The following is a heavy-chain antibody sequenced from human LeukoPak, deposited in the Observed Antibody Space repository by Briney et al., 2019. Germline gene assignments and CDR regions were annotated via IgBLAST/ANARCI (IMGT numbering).Heavy chain of an antibody. Sequence: ASVKVSCKTSGFTFTGYYIHWVRQAPGQRFEWLGWINPSTGGTDYAQNLQGRLTLTTDTSTSTAHMDLRSLRSDDTAVYYCARDYYRLDCAYWGQGTLVTVSS. V-gene: IGHV1-2*02. J-gene: IGHJ4*02. CDR2: INPSTGGT. CDR3: ARDYYRLDCAY. D-gene: IGHD3-10*01. CDR1: GFTFTGYY.